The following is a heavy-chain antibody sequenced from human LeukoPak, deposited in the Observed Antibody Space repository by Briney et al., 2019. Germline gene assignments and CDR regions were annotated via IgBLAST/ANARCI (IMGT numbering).Heavy chain of an antibody. D-gene: IGHD1/OR15-1a*01. CDR1: GYSIRSGSY. CDR3: AREEETTYFYY. Sequence: SETLSLTCAVSGYSIRSGSYWGWIRQPPGKGLEWIGSTHHSATTYYNPSLKRRVTISVDTAKNQLSLSLSSVTAADTAVYYCAREEETTYFYYWGQGTLVTVSS. J-gene: IGHJ4*02. V-gene: IGHV4-38-2*02. CDR2: THHSATT.